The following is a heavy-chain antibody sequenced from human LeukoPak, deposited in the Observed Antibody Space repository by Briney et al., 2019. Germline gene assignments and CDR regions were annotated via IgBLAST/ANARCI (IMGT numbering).Heavy chain of an antibody. CDR3: ARQFGDISGSGGMDV. CDR1: GGSISSNY. J-gene: IGHJ6*02. CDR2: IYYRGST. Sequence: SETLSLTCTVSGGSISSNYWNWIRQPPGKGLEWSGYIYYRGSTKYNPSLKSRVTISVDTSKTQFSLKLSSVTAADTAVYYCARQFGDISGSGGMDVWGQGTTVTVSS. D-gene: IGHD3-22*01. V-gene: IGHV4-59*08.